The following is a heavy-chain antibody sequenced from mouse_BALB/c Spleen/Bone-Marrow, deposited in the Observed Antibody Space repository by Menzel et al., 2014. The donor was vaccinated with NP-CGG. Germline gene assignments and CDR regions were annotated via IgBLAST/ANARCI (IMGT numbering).Heavy chain of an antibody. V-gene: IGHV5-17*02. CDR1: GFTFSSFG. Sequence: DVQLQESGGGLVQPGGSRKLSCAASGFTFSSFGMHWVRQTPEKRLELVAYISSDSSTIYYADTVMGRFTISRDNTMNTLFLQMTSLRSEDTAVYYCARAVSSSGCFDYWGQGTPLTVSS. D-gene: IGHD1-1*01. J-gene: IGHJ2*01. CDR3: ARAVSSSGCFDY. CDR2: ISSDSSTI.